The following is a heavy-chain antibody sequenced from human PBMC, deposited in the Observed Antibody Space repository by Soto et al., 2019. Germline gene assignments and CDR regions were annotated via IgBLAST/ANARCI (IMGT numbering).Heavy chain of an antibody. J-gene: IGHJ3*02. CDR1: GFTVSSNY. V-gene: IGHV3-53*02. D-gene: IGHD6-19*01. Sequence: VQLVETGGGLIQPGGSLRLSCAASGFTVSSNYMSWVRQAPGKGLEWVSVIYSGGSTYYADSVKGRFTISRDNSKNTLYLQMNSLRAEDTAVYYCAGGRAVAGILDAFDIWGQGTMVTVSS. CDR3: AGGRAVAGILDAFDI. CDR2: IYSGGST.